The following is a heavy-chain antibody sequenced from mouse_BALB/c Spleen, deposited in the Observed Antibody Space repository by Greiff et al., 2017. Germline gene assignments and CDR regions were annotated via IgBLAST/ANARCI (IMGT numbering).Heavy chain of an antibody. CDR1: GFTFSSYY. D-gene: IGHD1-1*01. CDR2: INSNGGST. CDR3: ARPPTGGSRGYWYFDV. Sequence: EVQGVESGGGLVKLGGSLKLSCAASGFTFSSYYMSWVRQTPEKRLELVAAINSNGGSTYYPDTVKGRFTISRDNAKNTLYLQMSSLKSEDTALYYCARPPTGGSRGYWYFDVWGAGTTVTVSS. V-gene: IGHV5-6-2*01. J-gene: IGHJ1*01.